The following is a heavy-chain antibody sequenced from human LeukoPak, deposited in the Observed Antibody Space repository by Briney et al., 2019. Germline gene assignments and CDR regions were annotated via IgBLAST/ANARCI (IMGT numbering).Heavy chain of an antibody. J-gene: IGHJ4*02. V-gene: IGHV3-23*01. CDR3: AKVPYITMVREVNNPFDY. Sequence: PGGSLRLSCAASGFTVSSNYMSWVRQAPGKGLEWVSAISGSGGSTYYADSVKGRFTISRDNSKNTLYLQMNSLRAEDTAVYYCAKVPYITMVREVNNPFDYWGQGTLVTVSS. CDR2: ISGSGGST. CDR1: GFTVSSNY. D-gene: IGHD3-10*01.